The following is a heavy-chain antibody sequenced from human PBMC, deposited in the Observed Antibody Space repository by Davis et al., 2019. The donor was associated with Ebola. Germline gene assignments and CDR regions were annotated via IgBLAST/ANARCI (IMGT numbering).Heavy chain of an antibody. CDR3: AREDAVQRITMIVVVTGRFDP. CDR1: GYTFTSYY. Sequence: ASVKVSCKASGYTFTSYYMHWVRQAPGQGLEWMGIINPSGGSTSYAQKFQGRVTMTRDTSTSTVYMELSSLRSEDTAVYYCAREDAVQRITMIVVVTGRFDPWGQGTLVTVSS. D-gene: IGHD3-22*01. CDR2: INPSGGST. J-gene: IGHJ5*02. V-gene: IGHV1-46*01.